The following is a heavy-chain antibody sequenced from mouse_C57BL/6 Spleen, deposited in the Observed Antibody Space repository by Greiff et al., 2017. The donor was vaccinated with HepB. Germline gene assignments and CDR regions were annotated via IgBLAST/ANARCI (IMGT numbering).Heavy chain of an antibody. CDR3: ARLGGAFDY. Sequence: QVQLQQPGAELVKPGASVKLSCKASGYTFTSYWMQWVKQRPGQGLEWIGEIVASDSYTNYNQKFKGKATLTVDTSSSTAYMQLSSLTSEDSAVYYCARLGGAFDYWGQGTTLTVSS. CDR1: GYTFTSYW. CDR2: IVASDSYT. V-gene: IGHV1-50*01. J-gene: IGHJ2*01.